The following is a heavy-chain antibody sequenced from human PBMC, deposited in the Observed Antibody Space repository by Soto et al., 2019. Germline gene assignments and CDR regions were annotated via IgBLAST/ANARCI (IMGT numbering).Heavy chain of an antibody. CDR1: GFTFSSYA. V-gene: IGHV3-23*01. J-gene: IGHJ4*02. Sequence: VGSLRLSGAASGFTFSSYAMSWVRQAPGKGLEWVSAISGSGGSTYYADSVKGRFAISRDNAKNTLYLQMNSLRAEDTAVYYCAKGGAAAASFDYWGRGTLVTVSS. CDR3: AKGGAAAASFDY. CDR2: ISGSGGST. D-gene: IGHD6-13*01.